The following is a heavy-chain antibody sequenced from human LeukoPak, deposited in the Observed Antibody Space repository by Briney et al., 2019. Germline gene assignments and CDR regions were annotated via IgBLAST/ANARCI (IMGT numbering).Heavy chain of an antibody. CDR1: GFTFSDYY. CDR3: ARQQQQLWYD. CDR2: IDSTTIYT. D-gene: IGHD5-18*01. Sequence: NPGGSLRLSCATSGFTFSDYYMSWIRQAPGKGLEWVSYIDSTTIYTNYADSVKGRFTISRDIAGTSLYLQMNSLRAEDTAVYFCARQQQQLWYDWGQGTLVTVSS. J-gene: IGHJ4*02. V-gene: IGHV3-11*06.